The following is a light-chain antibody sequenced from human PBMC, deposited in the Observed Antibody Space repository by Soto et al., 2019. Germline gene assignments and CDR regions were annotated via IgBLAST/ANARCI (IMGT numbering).Light chain of an antibody. CDR1: SSDVGGYNY. CDR2: EVS. J-gene: IGLJ1*01. V-gene: IGLV2-8*01. Sequence: QSVLTQPPSASGSPGQSVTISCTGTSSDVGGYNYVSWYQQHPGKAHKVIIYEVSKRPSGVPDRFSGSKSGNTASLTVSGLQAEDEADYYCSSYAGNNNSDVFGIGTKVTVL. CDR3: SSYAGNNNSDV.